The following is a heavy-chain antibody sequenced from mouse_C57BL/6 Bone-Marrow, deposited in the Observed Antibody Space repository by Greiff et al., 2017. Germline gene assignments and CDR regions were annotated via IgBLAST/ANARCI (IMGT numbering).Heavy chain of an antibody. V-gene: IGHV1-9*01. J-gene: IGHJ3*01. CDR3: ARLSRKGAY. CDR2: IFPGSGST. CDR1: GYTFTGYW. Sequence: VQLQQSGAELMKPGASVKLSCKASGYTFTGYWIEWVKQRPGHGLEWIGEIFPGSGSTNYNEKFKGKATFTVDTSSNTAYLQLRSLTTEVSAIYCSARLSRKGAYWGQGTLVTVSA.